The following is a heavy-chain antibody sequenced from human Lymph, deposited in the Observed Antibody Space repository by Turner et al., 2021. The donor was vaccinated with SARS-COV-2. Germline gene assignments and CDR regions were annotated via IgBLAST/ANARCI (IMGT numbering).Heavy chain of an antibody. CDR1: GFTFSSYG. CDR2: ISYDGSNK. V-gene: IGHV3-30*18. CDR3: AKVRSIFGVVIGGMGV. Sequence: QVQLVESGGGVVQPGRPLGLSFAASGFTFSSYGMHWVRQAPGKGLEWVAVISYDGSNKYYADSVKGRFTISRDNSKNTLYLQMNSLRAEDTAVYYCAKVRSIFGVVIGGMGVWGQGTTVTVSS. J-gene: IGHJ6*02. D-gene: IGHD3-3*01.